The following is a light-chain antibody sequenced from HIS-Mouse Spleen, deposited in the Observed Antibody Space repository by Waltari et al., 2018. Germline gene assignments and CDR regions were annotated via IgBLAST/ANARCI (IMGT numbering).Light chain of an antibody. J-gene: IGKJ4*01. CDR2: DAS. Sequence: EIVLTQSPATLSLSPEERATLPCRASQRVSSYLAWYQQKPGQAPRLLIYDASNRATGIPARFSGSGSGTDFTLTISSLEPEDFVVYYCQQRSNWPTFGGVTKVEIK. V-gene: IGKV3-11*01. CDR1: QRVSSY. CDR3: QQRSNWPT.